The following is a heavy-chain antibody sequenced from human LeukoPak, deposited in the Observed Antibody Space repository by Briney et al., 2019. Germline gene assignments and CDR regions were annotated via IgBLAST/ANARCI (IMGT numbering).Heavy chain of an antibody. Sequence: AGGSLRLSCAASGFTFSDYYINWIRQAPGMVLEWVAYLSSSGNMIYYSDSVKGRFTISRDNAKNSVYLQMNSLRAEDTAVYYCARKIYGSENYIDYWGQGTLVTVSS. CDR3: ARKIYGSENYIDY. D-gene: IGHD3-10*01. CDR1: GFTFSDYY. V-gene: IGHV3-11*01. CDR2: LSSSGNMI. J-gene: IGHJ4*02.